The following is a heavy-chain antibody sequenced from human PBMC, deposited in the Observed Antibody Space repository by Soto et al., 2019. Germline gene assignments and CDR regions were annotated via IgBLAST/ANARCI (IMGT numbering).Heavy chain of an antibody. CDR1: GYTFTSYT. D-gene: IGHD3-10*01. CDR3: ARGDTMVRGVIIDYFDY. J-gene: IGHJ4*02. CDR2: INTGNGNT. Sequence: QVQLVQSGAEVKKPGASVKVSCKASGYTFTSYTLHWVRQAPGQRLEWMGWINTGNGNTKYSQKFQGRVTITRDPSASTAYMELSSLRSEDTAVYYCARGDTMVRGVIIDYFDYWGQGTLVTVSS. V-gene: IGHV1-3*04.